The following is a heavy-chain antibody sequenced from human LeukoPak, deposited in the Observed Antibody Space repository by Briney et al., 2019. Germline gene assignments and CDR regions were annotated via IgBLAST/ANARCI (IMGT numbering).Heavy chain of an antibody. D-gene: IGHD1-26*01. CDR1: GGSLSSYY. CDR2: IYYSGST. J-gene: IGHJ2*01. CDR3: ANNRDVGSGWYFDP. Sequence: SETLSLTCTVSGGSLSSYYWSWIRQPPGKGLEWIGYIYYSGSTNYNPSLKSRVTISVDTSKNQFSLKLSSVTAADTAVYYFANNRDVGSGWYFDPWGRGTLVTVSS. V-gene: IGHV4-59*08.